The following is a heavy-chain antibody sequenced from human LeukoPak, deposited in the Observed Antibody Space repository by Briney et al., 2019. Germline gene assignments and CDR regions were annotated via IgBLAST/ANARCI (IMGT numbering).Heavy chain of an antibody. J-gene: IGHJ4*02. CDR1: GFTVSSNY. V-gene: IGHV3-11*04. CDR3: ARDIIDYYDSSG. Sequence: GGSLRLSCAASGFTVSSNYMSWVRQAPGKGLEWVSYISSSGSTIYYADPVKGRFTISRDNAKNSLYLQMNSLRAEDTAVYYCARDIIDYYDSSGWGQGTLVTVSS. CDR2: ISSSGSTI. D-gene: IGHD3-22*01.